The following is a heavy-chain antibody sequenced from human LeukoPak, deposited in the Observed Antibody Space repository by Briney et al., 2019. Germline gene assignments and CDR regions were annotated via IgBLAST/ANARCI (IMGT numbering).Heavy chain of an antibody. CDR1: GGSISSHY. V-gene: IGHV4-59*08. D-gene: IGHD4-17*01. J-gene: IGHJ5*02. CDR3: ARQQTTEANWFDP. CDR2: IYYSGST. Sequence: SETLSLTCTVSGGSISSHYWSWIRQPPGKGLEWIGYIYYSGSTNYNPSLKSRVTISVDTSKDQFSLKLSSVTAADTAVYYCARQQTTEANWFDPWGQGTLVTVSS.